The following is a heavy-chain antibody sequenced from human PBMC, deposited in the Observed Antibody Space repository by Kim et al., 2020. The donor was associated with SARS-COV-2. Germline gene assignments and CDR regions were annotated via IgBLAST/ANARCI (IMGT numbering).Heavy chain of an antibody. CDR1: GFRFSTYW. CDR2: IKTDGSEE. D-gene: IGHD3-3*01. Sequence: GGSLRLSCAASGFRFSTYWMSWVRQAPGKGLEWLANIKTDGSEEYYVDSVKGRFTISRDNAKNSLYLQMKSLRADDTAVYYCATNSRGDGHFFWGQGTMVTVSP. V-gene: IGHV3-7*03. CDR3: ATNSRGDGHFF. J-gene: IGHJ3*01.